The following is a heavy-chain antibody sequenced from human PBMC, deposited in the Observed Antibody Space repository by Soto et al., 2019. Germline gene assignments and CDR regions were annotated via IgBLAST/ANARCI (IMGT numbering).Heavy chain of an antibody. CDR1: GSTFSNAR. D-gene: IGHD1-26*01. CDR2: IDGGKT. CDR3: TSNAAAKVGTLSY. Sequence: GGSLRLSCAASGSTFSNARMSWVRQAPGKGLDWVGRIDGGKTDFAAPVEGRFTFSRDDSRNTLFLQMNSLKTEDTGVYYCTSNAAAKVGTLSYWGQGTLVTVSS. V-gene: IGHV3-15*01. J-gene: IGHJ4*02.